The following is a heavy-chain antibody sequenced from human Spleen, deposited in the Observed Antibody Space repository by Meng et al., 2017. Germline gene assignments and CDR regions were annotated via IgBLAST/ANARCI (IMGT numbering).Heavy chain of an antibody. CDR3: ARDLREYYYGSSGYPSRAFDI. Sequence: SETLSLTCAVHGGSFSDYYWNWIRQSPGKGLEWIGEIKHSGSTNYNPSLKSRVTISVDTSKNQFSLKMSSLTAADTAVYYCARDLREYYYGSSGYPSRAFDIWGQGTMVTVSS. V-gene: IGHV4-34*01. CDR1: GGSFSDYY. CDR2: IKHSGST. D-gene: IGHD3-22*01. J-gene: IGHJ3*02.